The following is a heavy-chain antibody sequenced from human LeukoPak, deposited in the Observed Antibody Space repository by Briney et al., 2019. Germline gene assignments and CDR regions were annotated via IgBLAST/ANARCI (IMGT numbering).Heavy chain of an antibody. V-gene: IGHV3-21*01. Sequence: GGSLRLSCAASGFTFSSYSMNWVRQAPGKGLEWVSSISSSSSYIYYADSVKGRLTISRDNAKNSLYLQMNSLRAEDTAVYYCARDTAMVNSLDYWGQGTLVTVSS. CDR3: ARDTAMVNSLDY. J-gene: IGHJ4*02. D-gene: IGHD5-18*01. CDR1: GFTFSSYS. CDR2: ISSSSSYI.